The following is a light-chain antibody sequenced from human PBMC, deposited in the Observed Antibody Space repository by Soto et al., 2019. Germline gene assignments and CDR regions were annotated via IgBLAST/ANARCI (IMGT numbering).Light chain of an antibody. CDR3: KQSNSYSWT. Sequence: DIQMTQSPSTLSASVGDRVTITCRASQSISSWLAWYQQKPGNAPKLLIYDASSLASGVPSRFSGSGSGTEFTLTISVLQPDHSSPANCKQSNSYSWTYAHVSKV. CDR1: QSISSW. J-gene: IGKJ1*01. V-gene: IGKV1-5*01. CDR2: DAS.